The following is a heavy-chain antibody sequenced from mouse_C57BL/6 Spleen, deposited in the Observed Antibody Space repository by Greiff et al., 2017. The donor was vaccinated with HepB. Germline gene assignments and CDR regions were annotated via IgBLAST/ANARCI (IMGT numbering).Heavy chain of an antibody. Sequence: QVQLQQPGAELVRPGTSVKLSCKASGYTFTSYWMHWVKQRPGQGLEWIGVIDPSDSYTNYNQKFKGKATLTVDTSSSTAYMQLSSLTSEDSAVYYCARDYYGISYEYAMDYWGQGTSVTVSS. D-gene: IGHD1-1*01. CDR2: IDPSDSYT. V-gene: IGHV1-59*01. CDR1: GYTFTSYW. J-gene: IGHJ4*01. CDR3: ARDYYGISYEYAMDY.